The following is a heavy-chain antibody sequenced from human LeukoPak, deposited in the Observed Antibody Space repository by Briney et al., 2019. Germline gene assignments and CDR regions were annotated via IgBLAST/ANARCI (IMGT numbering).Heavy chain of an antibody. CDR1: GYTFTRYD. CDR3: AVIWFGELFPPGYYYMDV. CDR2: MNPNSGNT. D-gene: IGHD3-10*01. V-gene: IGHV1-8*01. J-gene: IGHJ6*03. Sequence: ASVKVSCKASGYTFTRYDINWVRQATGQGLEWMGWMNPNSGNTGYAQKFQGRVTMTRNTSISTAYMELSSLRSEDTAVYYCAVIWFGELFPPGYYYMDVWGKGTTVTVSS.